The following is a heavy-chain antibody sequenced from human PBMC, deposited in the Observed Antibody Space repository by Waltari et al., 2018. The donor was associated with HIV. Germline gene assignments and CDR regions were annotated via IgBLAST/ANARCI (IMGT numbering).Heavy chain of an antibody. CDR2: MSYSGST. D-gene: IGHD4-4*01. CDR1: GGSMTSSSYY. J-gene: IGHJ5*02. V-gene: IGHV4-39*01. CDR3: ARSFSGYSNYFDP. Sequence: QLQLQESGPGLVKSSETLSLTCTVSGGSMTSSSYYWGWIRQPPGKGLEWIGSMSYSGSTYNNPSLRSRLTMSVDTSKNQFSLKLTSVTAADTAMYYCARSFSGYSNYFDPWGQGTLVTVSS.